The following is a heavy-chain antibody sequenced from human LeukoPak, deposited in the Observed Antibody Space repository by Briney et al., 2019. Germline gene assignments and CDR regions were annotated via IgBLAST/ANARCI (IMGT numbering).Heavy chain of an antibody. CDR1: GFTFSSYA. D-gene: IGHD3-3*01. CDR3: AKTPRFRTITIFGVELYNWFDP. Sequence: GGSLRLSCAASGFTFSSYAMSWVRQAPGKGLEWVSAISGSGGSTYYADSVKGRFTISRDNSKNTLYLQMNSLRAEDTAVYYCAKTPRFRTITIFGVELYNWFDPWGQGTLVTVSS. CDR2: ISGSGGST. V-gene: IGHV3-23*01. J-gene: IGHJ5*02.